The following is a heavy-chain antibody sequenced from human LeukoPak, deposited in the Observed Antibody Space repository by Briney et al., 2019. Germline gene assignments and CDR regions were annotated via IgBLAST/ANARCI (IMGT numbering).Heavy chain of an antibody. CDR1: GGSIRGYY. V-gene: IGHV4-59*08. Sequence: SETLSLTCTVCGGSIRGYYWSWVRQPPGKGLEWIAYIYYSGSTNYNPSLKSRVTISLDTSKNQFSLKLSSVTAADTAVYYCAVGATHYYMDVWGKGTTVTVSS. CDR2: IYYSGST. CDR3: AVGATHYYMDV. D-gene: IGHD3-16*01. J-gene: IGHJ6*03.